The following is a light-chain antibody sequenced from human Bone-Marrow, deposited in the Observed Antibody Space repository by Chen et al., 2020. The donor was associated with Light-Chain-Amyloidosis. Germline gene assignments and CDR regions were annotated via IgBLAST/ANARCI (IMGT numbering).Light chain of an antibody. CDR1: QSLLHRNGYNY. Sequence: DIVLTPTPLSLPVTPGEPASISCRSSQSLLHRNGYNYLGWYLQKPGQSPQLLIYLVANRASGVPDRFSGSGSVTDFTRKISRVEAEDVGVYYCMQTVQSTWTFGQGTKVEIK. V-gene: IGKV2-28*01. J-gene: IGKJ1*01. CDR3: MQTVQSTWT. CDR2: LVA.